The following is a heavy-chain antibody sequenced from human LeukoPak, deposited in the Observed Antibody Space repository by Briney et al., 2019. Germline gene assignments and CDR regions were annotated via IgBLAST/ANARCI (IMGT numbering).Heavy chain of an antibody. V-gene: IGHV4-39*01. CDR1: GGSMSSSSYY. J-gene: IGHJ6*03. D-gene: IGHD2-2*01. CDR3: ARLHCSSTRCCPVIGLYYYMDV. Sequence: TSETLSLTCTVSGGSMSSSSYYWCWIRQPPGKGLEWIGSVYYSGSTYYNPSLKSRVTISVDTSKNQFSLKLSSVTAADTAVYYCARLHCSSTRCCPVIGLYYYMDVWVKGTTVTVSS. CDR2: VYYSGST.